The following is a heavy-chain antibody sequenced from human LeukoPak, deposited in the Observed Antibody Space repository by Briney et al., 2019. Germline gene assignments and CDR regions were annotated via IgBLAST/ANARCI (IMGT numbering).Heavy chain of an antibody. D-gene: IGHD3-10*01. CDR2: ISSNGGST. V-gene: IGHV3-64*01. J-gene: IGHJ4*02. Sequence: GLLRLSCAASGFTFSSYAMHWVRQAPGKGLEYVSAISSNGGSTYYANSVKGRFTISRDNSKNTLYLQMGSLRAEDMAVYYCARGKITMVRGVIPYYFDYWGQGTLVTVSS. CDR1: GFTFSSYA. CDR3: ARGKITMVRGVIPYYFDY.